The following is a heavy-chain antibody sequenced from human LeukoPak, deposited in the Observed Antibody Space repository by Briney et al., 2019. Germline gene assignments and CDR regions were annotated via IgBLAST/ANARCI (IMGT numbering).Heavy chain of an antibody. V-gene: IGHV4-39*07. CDR3: AREILYDSTGYYI. J-gene: IGHJ4*02. Sequence: SETLSLTCTVSGGSISSSSYYWVWIRQPPGKGLEWIGSIYYSGSTYYNPSLKSRVTISIDTSKNQFSLKLRSVTAADTAVYYCAREILYDSTGYYIWGQGTLVTVSS. CDR2: IYYSGST. CDR1: GGSISSSSYY. D-gene: IGHD3-22*01.